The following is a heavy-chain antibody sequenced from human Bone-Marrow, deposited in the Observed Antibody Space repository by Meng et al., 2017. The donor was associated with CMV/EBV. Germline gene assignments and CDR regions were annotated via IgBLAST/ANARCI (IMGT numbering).Heavy chain of an antibody. CDR3: HLGTLGSGPSDC. J-gene: IGHJ4*02. V-gene: IGHV3-23*01. CDR2: VSSSGDIT. CDR1: GFTFSSYA. D-gene: IGHD3-10*01. Sequence: SCAASGFTFSSYAMNCVRQAPGKGLEWVADVSSSGDITYYADSVKGQFTISRDNSKNTVYLQMNSLRAEDTAVYYCHLGTLGSGPSDCWGQGTLVTVSS.